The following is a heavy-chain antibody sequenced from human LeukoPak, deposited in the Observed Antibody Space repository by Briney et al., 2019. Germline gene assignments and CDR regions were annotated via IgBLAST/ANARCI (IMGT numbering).Heavy chain of an antibody. Sequence: GGSLRLSCAGSGFTFSDYWMTWVRQAPGKGLEWVANIKEDGSDKQYVDSVKGRFTISRDNSKNTLYLQMNSLRAEDTAVYYCAKDLFFRGNSPFDYWGQGTLVTVSS. CDR1: GFTFSDYW. J-gene: IGHJ4*02. V-gene: IGHV3-7*01. CDR2: IKEDGSDK. CDR3: AKDLFFRGNSPFDY. D-gene: IGHD4-23*01.